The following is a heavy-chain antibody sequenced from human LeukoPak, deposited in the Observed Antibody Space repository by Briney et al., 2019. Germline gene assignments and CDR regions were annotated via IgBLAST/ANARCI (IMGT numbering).Heavy chain of an antibody. D-gene: IGHD2-8*01. J-gene: IGHJ4*02. CDR1: GGSISSGSCY. CDR3: VCTKGKFKSFDY. V-gene: IGHV4-61*02. CDR2: IYTSGST. Sequence: SETLSLTCTVSGGSISSGSCYWSWIRQPAGKGLEWIGRIYTSGSTNYNPSLKSRVTISVDTSKNQFSLKLSSVTAADTAVYYCVCTKGKFKSFDYWGQGTLVTVSS.